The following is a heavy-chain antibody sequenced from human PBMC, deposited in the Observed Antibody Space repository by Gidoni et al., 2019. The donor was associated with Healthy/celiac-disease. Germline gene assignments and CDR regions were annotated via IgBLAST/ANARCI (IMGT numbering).Heavy chain of an antibody. D-gene: IGHD4-17*01. J-gene: IGHJ4*02. CDR2: INPSGGST. V-gene: IGHV1-46*01. CDR1: GYTFTSYY. Sequence: QVQLVQSGAEVKKPGASVKVSCKASGYTFTSYYMHWVRQAAGQGLEWMGIINPSGGSTSYAQKFQGRVTMTRDTSTSTVYMELSSLRSEDTAVYYCARPKMTTVTTGGPWSYFDYWGQGTLVTVSS. CDR3: ARPKMTTVTTGGPWSYFDY.